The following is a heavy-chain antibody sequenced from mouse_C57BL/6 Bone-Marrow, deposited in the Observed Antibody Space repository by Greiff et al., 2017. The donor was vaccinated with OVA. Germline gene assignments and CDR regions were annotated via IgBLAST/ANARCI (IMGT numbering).Heavy chain of an antibody. CDR1: GYTFTSYW. CDR3: AIRRTWDLYAMDY. CDR2: INTSSGYT. J-gene: IGHJ4*01. V-gene: IGHV1-7*01. Sequence: QVQLKESGAELAKPGASVKLSCKASGYTFTSYWMHWVKPRPGRGLEWIGYINTSSGYTKYNQKFKDKATLPADKSSSTAYMLLSSLTYEDSTVYYCAIRRTWDLYAMDYWGQGTSVTVSS. D-gene: IGHD4-1*01.